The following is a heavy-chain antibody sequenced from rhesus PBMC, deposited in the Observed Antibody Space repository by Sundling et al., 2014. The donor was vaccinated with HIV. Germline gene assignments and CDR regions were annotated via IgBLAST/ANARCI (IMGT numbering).Heavy chain of an antibody. CDR2: INSGGGST. Sequence: EVQLVETGGGLVQPGGSLKLSCAASGFTFSSYGMSWVRQAPGKGLEWVSAINSGGGSTYYADSVKGRFTISRDNSKNTLSLQMNSLRAEDTAVYYCATWGDSLDVWAGEFWSPSP. CDR1: GFTFSSYG. D-gene: IGHD1-38*01. J-gene: IGHJ5-2*02. V-gene: IGHV3S42*01. CDR3: ATWGDSLDV.